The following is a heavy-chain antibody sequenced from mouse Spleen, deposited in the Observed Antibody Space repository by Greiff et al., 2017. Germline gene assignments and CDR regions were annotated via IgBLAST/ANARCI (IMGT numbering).Heavy chain of an antibody. CDR1: GYTFTSYW. CDR2: IDPSDSYT. V-gene: IGHV1-50*01. CDR3: ARGTSVVAPYAMDY. Sequence: QVQLQQPGAELVKPGASVKLSCKASGYTFTSYWMQWVKQRPGQGLEWIGEIDPSDSYTNYNQKFKGKATLTVDTSSSTAYMQLSSLTSEDSAVDYCARGTSVVAPYAMDYWGQGTSVTVSS. J-gene: IGHJ4*01. D-gene: IGHD1-1*01.